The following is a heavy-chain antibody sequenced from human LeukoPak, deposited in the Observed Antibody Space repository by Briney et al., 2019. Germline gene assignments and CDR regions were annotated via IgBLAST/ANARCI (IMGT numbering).Heavy chain of an antibody. V-gene: IGHV3-21*01. J-gene: IGHJ4*02. D-gene: IGHD1-26*01. Sequence: GGSLRLSCAASGFTFSSYDMTWVRQAPGRGLEWVSSISSSSSYIYYADSVKGRFTISRDNAKSSLYLQMNSLRAEDTAVYYCAREKDEWELSFDYWGQGTLVTVSS. CDR1: GFTFSSYD. CDR2: ISSSSSYI. CDR3: AREKDEWELSFDY.